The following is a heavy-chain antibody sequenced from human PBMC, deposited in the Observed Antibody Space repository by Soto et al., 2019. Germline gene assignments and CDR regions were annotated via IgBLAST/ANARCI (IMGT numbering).Heavy chain of an antibody. J-gene: IGHJ4*02. CDR2: ISSDGTKK. V-gene: IGHV3-30-3*01. CDR3: ARGIRGYFDY. CDR1: GFTFSDYA. Sequence: QVQLVESGGGVVQPGRSLRLSCAASGFTFSDYAMHWVRQTPGKGLEWVAVISSDGTKKYYADSVKGRFTISRDSSKNTLYLLMYSLRAEDTAVYYCARGIRGYFDYWGQGTLVSVSS. D-gene: IGHD1-20*01.